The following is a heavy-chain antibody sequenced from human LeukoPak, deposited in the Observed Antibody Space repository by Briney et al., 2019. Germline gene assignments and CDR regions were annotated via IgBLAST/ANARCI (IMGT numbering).Heavy chain of an antibody. D-gene: IGHD3-9*01. CDR3: ARRARALRYFDWLLWGGAFDI. J-gene: IGHJ3*02. V-gene: IGHV3-30*03. CDR1: GFTFSSYG. CDR2: ISYDGSNK. Sequence: PGRSLRLSCAASGFTFSSYGMHWVRQAPGKGLEWVAVISYDGSNKYYADSVKGRFTISRDNSKNTLYLQMNSLRAEDTAVYYCARRARALRYFDWLLWGGAFDIWGQGTMVTVSS.